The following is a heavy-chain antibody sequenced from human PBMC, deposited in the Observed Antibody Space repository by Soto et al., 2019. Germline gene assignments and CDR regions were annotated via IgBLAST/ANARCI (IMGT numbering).Heavy chain of an antibody. CDR3: ARGGNTGYHTHDS. V-gene: IGHV1-18*01. Sequence: GASVKVSCKASGYTFINYGISWVRQAPGQGLEWMGWISVNSGNTKYAQDLQDRVTMTIETLTSTAYLELRSLRSDDTAVYYCARGGNTGYHTHDSSRQGAL. J-gene: IGHJ4*02. CDR2: ISVNSGNT. D-gene: IGHD5-12*01. CDR1: GYTFINYG.